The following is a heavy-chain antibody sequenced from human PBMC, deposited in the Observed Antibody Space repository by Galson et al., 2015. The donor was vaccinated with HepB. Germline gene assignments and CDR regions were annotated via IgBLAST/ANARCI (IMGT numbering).Heavy chain of an antibody. CDR1: GFTFDDYA. V-gene: IGHV3-9*01. Sequence: SLRLSCAASGFTFDDYAMHWVRQAPGKGLEWVSGISWNSGSIGYADSVKGRFTISRDNAKNSLYLQMNSLRAEDTALYYCAKEGGSGDFHWGQGTLVTVSS. CDR2: ISWNSGSI. CDR3: AKEGGSGDFH. J-gene: IGHJ4*02. D-gene: IGHD4-17*01.